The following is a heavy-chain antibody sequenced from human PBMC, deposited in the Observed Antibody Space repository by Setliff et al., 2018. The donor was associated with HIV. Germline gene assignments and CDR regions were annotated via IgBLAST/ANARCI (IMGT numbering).Heavy chain of an antibody. V-gene: IGHV4-39*01. J-gene: IGHJ6*03. D-gene: IGHD6-6*01. CDR3: ARGGGTSSPIDYHYYIDV. Sequence: SVTMSLTCTVSGDSISSSIDYWGWVRQPPGKGLEWIGGIYYTGSAFYNQSLKSRVTISVDTSHNPFSLKLSSVTAADTAVYYCARGGGTSSPIDYHYYIDVWGKGTTVTV. CDR1: GDSISSSIDY. CDR2: IYYTGSA.